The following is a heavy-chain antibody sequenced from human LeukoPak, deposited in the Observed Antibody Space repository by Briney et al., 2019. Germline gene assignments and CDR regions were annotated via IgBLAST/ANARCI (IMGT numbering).Heavy chain of an antibody. D-gene: IGHD1-1*01. V-gene: IGHV4-34*01. Sequence: SETLSLTCAVYGGSFSGYYWSWNRQPPGKGLEWIGEINHSGSTNYNPSLKSRVTISVDTSKNQFSLKLSSVTAADTAVYYCARRNGSNDAVDYWGQGTLVTVSS. J-gene: IGHJ4*02. CDR2: INHSGST. CDR3: ARRNGSNDAVDY. CDR1: GGSFSGYY.